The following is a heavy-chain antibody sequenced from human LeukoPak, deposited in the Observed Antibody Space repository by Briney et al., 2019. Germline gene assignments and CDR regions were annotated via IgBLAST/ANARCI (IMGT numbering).Heavy chain of an antibody. CDR3: ARDGPDILTGYYFFDY. CDR1: GGSISSGDYY. J-gene: IGHJ4*02. Sequence: SETLSLTCTVSGGSISSGDYYWSWIRQPPGKGLEWIGYIYYSGSTYYNPSLKSRVTISVDTSKTQFSLKLSSVTAADTAVYYCARDGPDILTGYYFFDYWGQGTLVTVSS. V-gene: IGHV4-30-4*01. D-gene: IGHD3-9*01. CDR2: IYYSGST.